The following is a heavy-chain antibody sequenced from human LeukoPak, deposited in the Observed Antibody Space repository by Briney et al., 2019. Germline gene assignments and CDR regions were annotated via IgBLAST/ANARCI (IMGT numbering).Heavy chain of an antibody. J-gene: IGHJ6*03. CDR1: GFTFSGSA. Sequence: GGSLKLSCAASGFTFSGSAMHWVRQASGKGLEWVGRIRTKANSYATAYAASVKGRFTISRDNSKNTLYLQMNSLRAEDTAVYYCAKDGRDGYNSPRGYYYYYYMDVWGKGTTVTVSS. V-gene: IGHV3-73*01. D-gene: IGHD5-24*01. CDR3: AKDGRDGYNSPRGYYYYYYMDV. CDR2: IRTKANSYAT.